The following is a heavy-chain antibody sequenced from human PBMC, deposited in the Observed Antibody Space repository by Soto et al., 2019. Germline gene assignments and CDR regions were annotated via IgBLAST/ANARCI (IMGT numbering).Heavy chain of an antibody. J-gene: IGHJ4*02. Sequence: GSLRLACTASGFTFGDYAMSWVRQAPGKGLEWVGFIRSKAYGGTTEYAASVKGRFTISRDDSKSIAYLQMNSLKTEDTAVYYCTRAQYYYDHWGQGTLVTVSS. V-gene: IGHV3-49*04. CDR1: GFTFGDYA. CDR2: IRSKAYGGTT. CDR3: TRAQYYYDH. D-gene: IGHD4-4*01.